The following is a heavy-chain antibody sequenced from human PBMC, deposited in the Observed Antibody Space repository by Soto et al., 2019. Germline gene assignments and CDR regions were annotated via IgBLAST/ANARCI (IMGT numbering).Heavy chain of an antibody. CDR3: ARDNAPLQLRGNYFYIIHV. V-gene: IGHV1-69*12. J-gene: IGHJ6*02. CDR1: GGTFSNSA. CDR2: IMPIFRTP. Sequence: QVQLVQSGAEVKKPGSSVKLSCKASGGTFSNSAISWVRQAPGQGLEWMGGIMPIFRTPDYAQKFQGRVTITADESTSTAYIELSGLRADDTAVYYCARDNAPLQLRGNYFYIIHVWRQGPTVTVSS. D-gene: IGHD5-12*01.